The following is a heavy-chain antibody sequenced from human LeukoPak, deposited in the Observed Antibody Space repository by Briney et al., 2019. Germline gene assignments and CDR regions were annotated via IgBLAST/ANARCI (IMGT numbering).Heavy chain of an antibody. Sequence: GASVKVSCKASGYTFTSYGISWVRQAPGQGLEWMGWISAYNGNTNYAQKLLGRVTMTTDTSTSTAYMELRSLRSDDTAVYYCARDGASWVTSDAFDIWGQGTMVTVSS. D-gene: IGHD2-21*01. J-gene: IGHJ3*02. CDR3: ARDGASWVTSDAFDI. CDR2: ISAYNGNT. V-gene: IGHV1-18*01. CDR1: GYTFTSYG.